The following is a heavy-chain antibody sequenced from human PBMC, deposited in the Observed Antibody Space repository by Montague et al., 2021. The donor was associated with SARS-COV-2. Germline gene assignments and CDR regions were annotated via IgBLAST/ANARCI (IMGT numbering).Heavy chain of an antibody. Sequence: SETLSLTCAVYGGSFSGYYRSWIRQPPGKGLEWIGEINHSGSTNYTPSPKSRVAISVDTSKNQLSLKLSSVTAADTAVYYCARQKMGSVMIFGVVMHDRWFDPWGQGTLVTVSS. CDR2: INHSGST. D-gene: IGHD3-3*01. J-gene: IGHJ5*02. CDR3: ARQKMGSVMIFGVVMHDRWFDP. CDR1: GGSFSGYY. V-gene: IGHV4-34*01.